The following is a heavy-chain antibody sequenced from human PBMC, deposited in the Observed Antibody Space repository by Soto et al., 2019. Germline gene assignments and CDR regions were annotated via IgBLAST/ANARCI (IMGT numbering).Heavy chain of an antibody. J-gene: IGHJ6*02. CDR3: ATLSCIAGAGSTGDYYYYGMDV. CDR1: GGSISSSSYY. Sequence: QLQRQESGPGLVKPSDTLSLTCTVSGGSISSSSYYWGWIRQPPGKGLEWIGSIYYSGSTYYNPSLKSRVTTSAGTSKNQFSLKLMSAAAAAVAVYYCATLSCIAGAGSTGDYYYYGMDVWGQGTTVTVSS. D-gene: IGHD6-19*01. V-gene: IGHV4-39*01. CDR2: IYYSGST.